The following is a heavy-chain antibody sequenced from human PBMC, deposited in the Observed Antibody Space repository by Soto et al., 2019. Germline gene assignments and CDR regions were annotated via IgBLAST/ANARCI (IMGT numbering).Heavy chain of an antibody. V-gene: IGHV1-69*01. CDR1: ATSFSSFV. CDR2: IVPLLGSA. J-gene: IGHJ4*02. D-gene: IGHD5-12*01. CDR3: ARVFGDSGFDVGGTPIDY. Sequence: QVQLVQSGAEVKKPGSSVKVSCKASATSFSSFVIRWVRQAPGQGLEWMGGIVPLLGSATYAQKFQGRVTITADESTSTAYLEMSSLRSEDTATYYCARVFGDSGFDVGGTPIDYWGQGTLVIVSS.